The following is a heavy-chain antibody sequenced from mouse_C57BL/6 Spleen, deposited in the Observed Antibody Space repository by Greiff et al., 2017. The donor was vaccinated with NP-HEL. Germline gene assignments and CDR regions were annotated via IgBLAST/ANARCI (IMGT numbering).Heavy chain of an antibody. V-gene: IGHV1-69*01. Sequence: QVQLQQPGAELVMPGASVKLSCKASGYTFTSYWMHWVKQRPGQGLEWIGEIDPSDSYTNYNQKFKGKSTLTVDKSSSTAYMQLSSLTSEDSAVYYCARDGILLLLSYYFDYWGQGTTLTVSS. CDR2: IDPSDSYT. D-gene: IGHD1-1*01. CDR3: ARDGILLLLSYYFDY. CDR1: GYTFTSYW. J-gene: IGHJ2*01.